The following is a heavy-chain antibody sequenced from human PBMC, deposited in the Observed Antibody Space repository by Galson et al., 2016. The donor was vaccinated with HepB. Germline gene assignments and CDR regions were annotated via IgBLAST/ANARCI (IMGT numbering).Heavy chain of an antibody. CDR1: GFTFSSYA. CDR3: AKSDCSGGSCWELIYYFDY. CDR2: ISGSGYNT. V-gene: IGHV3-23*01. D-gene: IGHD2-15*01. Sequence: SLRLSCAASGFTFSSYAMNWVRQAPGKGLEWVSGISGSGYNTHYADSVKGRVTISRDNSKNTLYLQMSSLRAEDTAVYYCAKSDCSGGSCWELIYYFDYWGQGTLVTVSS. J-gene: IGHJ4*02.